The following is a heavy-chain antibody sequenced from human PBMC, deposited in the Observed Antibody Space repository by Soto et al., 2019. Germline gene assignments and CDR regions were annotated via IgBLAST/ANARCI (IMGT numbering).Heavy chain of an antibody. CDR2: INPNSGGT. V-gene: IGHV1-2*04. J-gene: IGHJ6*02. Sequence: QGLEWMGWINPNSGGTNYAQKFQGWVTMTRDTSISTAYMELSRLRSDDTAVYYCARGNYDFWSGYPGGYYYGMDVWGQGTTVTVSS. CDR3: ARGNYDFWSGYPGGYYYGMDV. D-gene: IGHD3-3*01.